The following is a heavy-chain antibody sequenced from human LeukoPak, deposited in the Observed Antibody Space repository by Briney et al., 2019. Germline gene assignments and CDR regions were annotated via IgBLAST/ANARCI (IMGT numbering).Heavy chain of an antibody. CDR3: ARDPIEAADTNFDY. Sequence: GGSLRLSCAASGFTFSNYYMTWVRQAPGKGLECISGFSGSGGSTYYADSVKGRFTISRDNSKNTLYLQMNSLRAEDTAVYYCARDPIEAADTNFDYWGQGTLVTVSS. D-gene: IGHD6-13*01. J-gene: IGHJ4*02. V-gene: IGHV3-23*01. CDR2: FSGSGGST. CDR1: GFTFSNYY.